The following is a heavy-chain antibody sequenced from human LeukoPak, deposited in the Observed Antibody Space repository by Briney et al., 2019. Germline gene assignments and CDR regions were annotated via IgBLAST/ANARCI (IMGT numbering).Heavy chain of an antibody. V-gene: IGHV1-58*02. CDR2: IVVGSGKT. CDR3: AADPYCGGDCYLGGWWSDP. J-gene: IGHJ5*02. D-gene: IGHD2-21*02. Sequence: SVKVSCKASGFTFTSSAIQWVRQARGQRLEWIGWIVVGSGKTNYAQKFQERVTITRDMSTSTAYMELSSLRSEDTAVYYCAADPYCGGDCYLGGWWSDPWGQGTLVTVSS. CDR1: GFTFTSSA.